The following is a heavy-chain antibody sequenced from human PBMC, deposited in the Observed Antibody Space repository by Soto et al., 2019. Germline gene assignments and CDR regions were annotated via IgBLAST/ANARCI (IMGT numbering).Heavy chain of an antibody. CDR1: GFTFSASD. Sequence: SLRLSCAASGFTFSASDMHWVRQATGKGLEWVAAIGTLHDTYYPDSVKGRFTISRENAKNSLYLQMNSLRAGDTAVYYCARQASYWHGGGGWFDPWGQGTLVTVSS. CDR2: IGTLHDT. J-gene: IGHJ5*02. D-gene: IGHD2-8*02. V-gene: IGHV3-13*01. CDR3: ARQASYWHGGGGWFDP.